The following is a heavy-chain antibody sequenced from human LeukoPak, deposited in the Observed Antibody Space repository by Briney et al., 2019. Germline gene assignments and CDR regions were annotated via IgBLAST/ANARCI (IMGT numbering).Heavy chain of an antibody. CDR3: ARGLITMVRGVPSYFDY. Sequence: SETLSLTCAVYGGSFSGYYWSWIRQPPGKGLEWIGEINHGGSTNYNPSLKSRVTISVDTYKNQFSLKLSSVTAADTAVYYCARGLITMVRGVPSYFDYWGQGTLVTVSS. CDR2: INHGGST. CDR1: GGSFSGYY. D-gene: IGHD3-10*01. V-gene: IGHV4-34*01. J-gene: IGHJ4*02.